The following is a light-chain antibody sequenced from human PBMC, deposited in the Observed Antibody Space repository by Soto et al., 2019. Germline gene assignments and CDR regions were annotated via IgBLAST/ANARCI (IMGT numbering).Light chain of an antibody. CDR2: EVN. CDR1: STDVGGYNY. V-gene: IGLV2-14*01. J-gene: IGLJ1*01. CDR3: GSYTSADTPFV. Sequence: QSALAQPPSVSGSPGQSITISCTGTSTDVGGYNYVSWYQHHPGKGPKLIIYEVNNRPSGVSDRFSGSKSGNKASLTISNREAEDESDYYCGSYTSADTPFVFGTGTRSPS.